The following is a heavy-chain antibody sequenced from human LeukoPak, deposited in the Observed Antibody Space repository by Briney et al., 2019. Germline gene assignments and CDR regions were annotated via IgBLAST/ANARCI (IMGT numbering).Heavy chain of an antibody. CDR3: ARVRRAIVVVPAAIRGNWFDP. CDR1: GYTFTSYG. CDR2: ISAYNGNT. D-gene: IGHD2-2*02. Sequence: ASVKVSCKASGYTFTSYGISWVRQAPGQGLEWMGWISAYNGNTNYAQKLQGRVTMTTDTSTSTAYMELRSLRSDDTAVYYCARVRRAIVVVPAAIRGNWFDPWGQGTLVTVSS. J-gene: IGHJ5*02. V-gene: IGHV1-18*01.